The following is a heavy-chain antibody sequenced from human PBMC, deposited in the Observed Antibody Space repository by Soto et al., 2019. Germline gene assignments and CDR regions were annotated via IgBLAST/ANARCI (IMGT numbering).Heavy chain of an antibody. CDR1: GFSSSDYS. V-gene: IGHV3-21*01. CDR3: ARDGAFCSGTGCRDYYHYMDF. D-gene: IGHD2-2*01. Sequence: PGGSLRLSCAASGFSSSDYSMNWVRQAPGKGLEWVSSISGSTSYTYYADSLQGRFTVSRDNAEKSLYLQMNSLRAEDTAVYYCARDGAFCSGTGCRDYYHYMDFWGKGTTVTVSS. J-gene: IGHJ6*03. CDR2: ISGSTSYT.